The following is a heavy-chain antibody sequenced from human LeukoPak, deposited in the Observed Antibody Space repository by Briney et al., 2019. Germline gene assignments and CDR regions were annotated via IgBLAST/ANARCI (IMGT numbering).Heavy chain of an antibody. Sequence: SETLSVTCTVSGGSIISIGYFWGWIRQPPGKGLEWIGTIFHSGSTYYNASLKSRVTMSVDTSKNQFSLKLSSVTAADTAVYYCARRGYTYAYDYWGQGTLVTVSS. CDR3: ARRGYTYAYDY. CDR2: IFHSGST. CDR1: GGSIISIGYF. V-gene: IGHV4-39*01. D-gene: IGHD5-18*01. J-gene: IGHJ4*02.